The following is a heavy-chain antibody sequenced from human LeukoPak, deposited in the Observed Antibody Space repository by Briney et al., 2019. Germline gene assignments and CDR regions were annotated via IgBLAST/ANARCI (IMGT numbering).Heavy chain of an antibody. D-gene: IGHD3-22*01. Sequence: GGSLRLSCVTSGFTFSRSTMNWVRQAPAKGLEWVSAISGSGGSTYYADSVKGRFTISRDNSKNTLYLQMNSLTAEDTALYYCAKGAMHYYDTSGYNYFDYWGQGTLVTVSS. V-gene: IGHV3-23*01. CDR1: GFTFSRST. J-gene: IGHJ4*02. CDR2: ISGSGGST. CDR3: AKGAMHYYDTSGYNYFDY.